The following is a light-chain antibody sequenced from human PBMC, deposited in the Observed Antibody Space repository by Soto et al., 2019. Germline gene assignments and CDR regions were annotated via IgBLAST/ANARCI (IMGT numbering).Light chain of an antibody. CDR3: QQSHITPPP. CDR1: HNIVTY. V-gene: IGKV1-39*01. CDR2: EAS. Sequence: DIHMAQSPPSLSASVGDRVTITCRASHNIVTYLNWYQQKAGKAPSLLIYEASNLQSGVPFRFFGSGSGTDFTLTIANLQHEDSATYYCQQSHITPPPFGPGTKLEIK. J-gene: IGKJ2*01.